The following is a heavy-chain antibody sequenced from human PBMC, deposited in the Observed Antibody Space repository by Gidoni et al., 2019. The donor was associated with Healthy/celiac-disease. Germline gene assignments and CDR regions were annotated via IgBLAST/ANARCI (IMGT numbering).Heavy chain of an antibody. CDR2: INHSGST. CDR1: GGSFSGYY. Sequence: QVQLQQWGAGLLKPSETLSLTCAVYGGSFSGYYWSWIRQPPGKGLECIGEINHSGSTNYNPSLKSRVTISVDTSKNQFSLKLSSVTAADTAVYYCARGGNYYDSSGYTQYYFDYWGQGTLVTVSS. J-gene: IGHJ4*02. D-gene: IGHD3-22*01. CDR3: ARGGNYYDSSGYTQYYFDY. V-gene: IGHV4-34*01.